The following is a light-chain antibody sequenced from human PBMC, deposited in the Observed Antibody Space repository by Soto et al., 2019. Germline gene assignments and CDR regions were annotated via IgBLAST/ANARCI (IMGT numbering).Light chain of an antibody. CDR2: DVS. CDR1: SSDVGGYNY. V-gene: IGLV2-14*01. Sequence: QSVLTQAAYVSGSPGQSITISCTVTSSDVGGYNYVSWYQQHPGKAPKFMIYDVSNRPSGVSNRFSGSKSGNTASLTISGLQAEDEADYYCCSYTTSNTRQIVFGTGTKVTVL. J-gene: IGLJ1*01. CDR3: CSYTTSNTRQIV.